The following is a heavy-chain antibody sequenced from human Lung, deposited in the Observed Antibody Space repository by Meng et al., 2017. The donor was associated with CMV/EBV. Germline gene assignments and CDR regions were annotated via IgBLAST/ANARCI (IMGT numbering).Heavy chain of an antibody. CDR1: GFNLRDYE. Sequence: SLKISCVVSGFNLRDYEVNWVRQAPGKGLEWVAYMTTSGNSIHYAASVRGRFTISRDNAQNSFFLHMDSLRVEDTAVYYCARDMDYTSAAYAYWGHGTLVTVSS. D-gene: IGHD3-16*01. J-gene: IGHJ4*01. V-gene: IGHV3-48*03. CDR3: ARDMDYTSAAYAY. CDR2: MTTSGNSI.